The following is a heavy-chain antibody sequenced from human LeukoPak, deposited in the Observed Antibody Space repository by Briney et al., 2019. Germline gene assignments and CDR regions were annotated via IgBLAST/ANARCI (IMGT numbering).Heavy chain of an antibody. J-gene: IGHJ4*02. V-gene: IGHV3-53*01. Sequence: GGSVSLSCAASGFVVTDNHMTWVRQAPGKGLEWVSVIYSSGNTYYADSVKGRFTISRDKSKNTLYLQMNSLRAEDTAVYYCTRSSGWYVHFVYWGQGPRDTVSS. CDR2: IYSSGNT. CDR3: TRSSGWYVHFVY. D-gene: IGHD6-13*01. CDR1: GFVVTDNH.